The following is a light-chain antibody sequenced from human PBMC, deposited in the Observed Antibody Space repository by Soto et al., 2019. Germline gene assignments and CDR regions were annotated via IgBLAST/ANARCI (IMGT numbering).Light chain of an antibody. Sequence: SYELTQPLSVSVALGQTARITCGGNNIGSKNVHWYQQKPGQAPVLVIYRDNKRPSGIPERFSGSNSGNTATLTISRAQAGDEADYYCQVWDTSTVVFGGGTKVTVL. CDR2: RDN. CDR1: NIGSKN. CDR3: QVWDTSTVV. V-gene: IGLV3-9*01. J-gene: IGLJ2*01.